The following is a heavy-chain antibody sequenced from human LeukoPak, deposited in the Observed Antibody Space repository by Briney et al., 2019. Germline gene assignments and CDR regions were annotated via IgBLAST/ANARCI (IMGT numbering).Heavy chain of an antibody. D-gene: IGHD7-27*01. J-gene: IGHJ4*02. CDR1: GFTFNNYW. CDR2: IKQDGSEK. V-gene: IGHV3-7*01. CDR3: ARADWGSLDY. Sequence: TGGSLRLSCAASGFTFNNYWMSWVRQAPGKGLEWVANIKQDGSEKYYVDSVRGRFTISRDNAKDSLYLQMNSLRAEDTAVYYYARADWGSLDYWGQGTLVTVSS.